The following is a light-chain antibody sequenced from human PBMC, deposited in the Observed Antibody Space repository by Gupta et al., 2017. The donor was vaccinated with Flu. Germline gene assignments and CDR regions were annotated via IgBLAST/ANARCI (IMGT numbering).Light chain of an antibody. J-gene: IGLJ3*02. V-gene: IGLV1-40*01. CDR3: QSYDSSLSWV. CDR1: SSNIGEGYH. CDR2: GNS. Sequence: RVTISCTGSSSNIGEGYHVPWYQQPPATAPKLIIYGNSKRPSGVSDRFSASKSGTAASLAITGLQAEDEADYYCQSYDSSLSWVFGGGTKLTVL.